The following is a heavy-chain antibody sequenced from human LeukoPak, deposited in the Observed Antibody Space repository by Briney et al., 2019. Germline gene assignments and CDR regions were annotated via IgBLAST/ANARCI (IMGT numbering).Heavy chain of an antibody. D-gene: IGHD5-18*01. V-gene: IGHV3-21*01. CDR3: ARGIQLWTTYYYYGMDV. CDR1: GFTFSSYS. CDR2: ISSSSSYI. Sequence: GGSLRLSCVASGFTFSSYSMNWVRQAPGKGLEWVSSISSSSSYIYYADSVKGRFTISRDNAKNSLYLQMNSLRAEDTAVYYCARGIQLWTTYYYYGMDVWGQGTTVTVSS. J-gene: IGHJ6*02.